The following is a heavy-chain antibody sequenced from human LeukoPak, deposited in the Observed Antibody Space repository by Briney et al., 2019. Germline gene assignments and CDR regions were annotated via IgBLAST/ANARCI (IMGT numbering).Heavy chain of an antibody. V-gene: IGHV4-4*02. CDR2: IYHSGST. D-gene: IGHD3-10*01. CDR3: AKGNRRFGVTSVLSREKWFDP. CDR1: GGSISSSNW. J-gene: IGHJ5*02. Sequence: SETLSLTCAVSGGSISSSNWWSWVRQPPGKGLEWIGEIYHSGSTNYNPSLKSRVTISVDKSKNQFSLKLSSVTAADTAVYYCAKGNRRFGVTSVLSREKWFDPWGQGTLVTVSS.